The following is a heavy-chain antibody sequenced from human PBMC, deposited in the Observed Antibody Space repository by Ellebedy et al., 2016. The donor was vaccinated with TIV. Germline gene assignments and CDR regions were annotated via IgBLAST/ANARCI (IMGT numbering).Heavy chain of an antibody. V-gene: IGHV3-33*03. CDR1: GFTFANYA. CDR2: IWYDGSTK. D-gene: IGHD2-8*02. CDR3: AAVQYWEAAFDI. Sequence: PGGSLRLSCAASGFTFANYAMTWVRQAPGKGLAWVAVIWYDGSTKYYSDSVKGRFTISRDNSKSTLYLEMNSLRSEDTAVYYCAAVQYWEAAFDIWGQGTMVTVSS. J-gene: IGHJ3*02.